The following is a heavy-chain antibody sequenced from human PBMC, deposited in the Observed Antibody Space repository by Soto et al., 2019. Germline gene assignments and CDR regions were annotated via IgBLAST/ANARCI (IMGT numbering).Heavy chain of an antibody. Sequence: EVQLLESGGGLAQPGGSLRLSCAASGFTFSSYPMSWVRQAPGQGLEWVSGIVASGGITYYADSVKGRFTISSDNSKNTLDLQMNSLRAEDTAVYYCAKNSAATIRVGYDYWGQGTLVTVSS. CDR2: IVASGGIT. J-gene: IGHJ4*02. CDR1: GFTFSSYP. CDR3: AKNSAATIRVGYDY. D-gene: IGHD5-12*01. V-gene: IGHV3-23*01.